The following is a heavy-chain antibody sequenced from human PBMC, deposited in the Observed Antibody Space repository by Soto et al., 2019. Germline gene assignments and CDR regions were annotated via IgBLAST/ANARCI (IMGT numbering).Heavy chain of an antibody. J-gene: IGHJ5*02. CDR3: ARVPGP. V-gene: IGHV4-30-2*01. CDR2: TYHSGST. Sequence: SETLSLTCAVSGGSISSGGYSWSWIRQPPGKGLEWIGYTYHSGSTYYNPSLKSRVTKSVDRSKNQFSLKLSSVTAADTAVYYCARVPGPWGQGTLVTVSS. CDR1: GGSISSGGYS.